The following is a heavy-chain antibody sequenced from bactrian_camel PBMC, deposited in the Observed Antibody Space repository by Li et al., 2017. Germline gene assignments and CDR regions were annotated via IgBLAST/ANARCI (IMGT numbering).Heavy chain of an antibody. J-gene: IGHJ4*01. CDR2: INPAGTT. D-gene: IGHD4*01. CDR3: AAARFARYYSDYAANPERYNF. Sequence: HVQLVESGGDSVVAGGSLRLSCQRSGSAISGLRIAWFRQIPGKGREGVAAINPAGTTRYSDSARGRLTISRDNAKNTVYLQMNSLKPEDTAMYYCAAARFARYYSDYAANPERYNFWGQGTQVTVS. V-gene: IGHV3S53*01. CDR1: GSAISGLR.